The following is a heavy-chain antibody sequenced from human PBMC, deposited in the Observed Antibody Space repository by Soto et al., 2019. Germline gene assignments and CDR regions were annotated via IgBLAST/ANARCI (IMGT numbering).Heavy chain of an antibody. J-gene: IGHJ3*02. CDR2: ISSSSSYI. CDR1: GFTFIIYS. D-gene: IGHD1-26*01. CDR3: MGGATYRAFDI. V-gene: IGHV3-21*01. Sequence: GGSLILSCSASGFTFIIYSMNWVRQAPGKGLEWVSSISSSSSYIYYADSVKGRFTISRDNAKNSLYLQMNSLRAEDTAVYYCMGGATYRAFDIWGQGTMVTVSS.